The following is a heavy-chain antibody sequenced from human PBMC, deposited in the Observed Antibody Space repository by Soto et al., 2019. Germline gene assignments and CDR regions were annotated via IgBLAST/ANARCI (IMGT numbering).Heavy chain of an antibody. CDR3: ARGPTKYYFDY. CDR1: GGSISSSSYY. J-gene: IGHJ4*02. V-gene: IGHV4-39*07. D-gene: IGHD5-12*01. Sequence: PSETLSLTCTVSGGSISSSSYYWGWIRQPPGKGLEWIGSIYYSGSTYYNPSLKSRVTISIETSKTQFSLKLSSVTAADTAVYYCARGPTKYYFDYWGQGTLVTVSS. CDR2: IYYSGST.